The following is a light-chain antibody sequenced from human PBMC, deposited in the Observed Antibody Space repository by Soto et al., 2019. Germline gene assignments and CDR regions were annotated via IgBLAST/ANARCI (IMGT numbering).Light chain of an antibody. J-gene: IGKJ1*01. CDR3: RQYGRTSWT. CDR2: GAS. CDR1: QSVSTNF. V-gene: IGKV3-20*01. Sequence: IVLTQSPGTLSLSPGEGATLSCRASQSVSTNFFAWYQQKPGQAPRLLIYGASTRATGIPDRFSGSGSGTDFTLTISRLEPEDFAVYYCRQYGRTSWTFGQGTKVDIK.